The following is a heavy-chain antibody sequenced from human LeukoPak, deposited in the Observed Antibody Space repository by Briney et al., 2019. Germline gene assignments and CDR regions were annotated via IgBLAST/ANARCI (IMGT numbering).Heavy chain of an antibody. CDR3: ARFRYSSSAFDY. J-gene: IGHJ4*02. Sequence: GGSLRLSCAASGFTFSTYWMTWVRQAPGKGLEWVANIKQDGSDKYYVDSVKGRFTISRDNAKNSLYLQMNNLRAEDTAVYYCARFRYSSSAFDYWGQGTLVTVSS. D-gene: IGHD6-6*01. CDR2: IKQDGSDK. V-gene: IGHV3-7*01. CDR1: GFTFSTYW.